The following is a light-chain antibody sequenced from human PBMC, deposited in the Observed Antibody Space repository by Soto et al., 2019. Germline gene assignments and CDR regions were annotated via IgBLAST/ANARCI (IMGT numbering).Light chain of an antibody. CDR2: KAS. CDR3: QQYNDNWT. J-gene: IGKJ1*01. Sequence: DIQMTQSPSTLSASVGDRVTFTCRASQSISSWLAWYQQKPGTAPNLLIYKASTLQSGVPSRFSGSGSGTEFTLTISSLQPDDSATYYCQQYNDNWTFGQGTKVDIK. CDR1: QSISSW. V-gene: IGKV1-5*03.